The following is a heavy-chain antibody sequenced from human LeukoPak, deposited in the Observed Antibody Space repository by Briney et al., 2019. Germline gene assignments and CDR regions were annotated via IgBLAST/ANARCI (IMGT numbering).Heavy chain of an antibody. CDR1: GFTFSSYA. V-gene: IGHV3-23*01. Sequence: GGSLRLSCAASGFTFSSYAMSWVRQAPGKGLEWVSAISGSGGSTYYADSVKGRFTIPRDNSKNTLYLQMNSLRAEDTAVYYCAKSYGYSYGRDAFDIWGQGTMVTVSS. CDR3: AKSYGYSYGRDAFDI. J-gene: IGHJ3*02. D-gene: IGHD5-18*01. CDR2: ISGSGGST.